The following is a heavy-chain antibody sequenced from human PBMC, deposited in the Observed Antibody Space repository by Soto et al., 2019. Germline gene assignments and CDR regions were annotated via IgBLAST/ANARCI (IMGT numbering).Heavy chain of an antibody. CDR1: GGSISSGDYY. J-gene: IGHJ5*02. V-gene: IGHV4-30-4*01. D-gene: IGHD3-9*01. CDR2: IYYSGST. CDR3: ARVRLVAKTLIYPDNWFDP. Sequence: PSETLSLTCTVSGGSISSGDYYWSWIRQPPGKGLEWIGYIYYSGSTYYNPSLKSRVTISVDTSKNQFSLKLSSVTAADTAVYSCARVRLVAKTLIYPDNWFDPLGKGTLVTVSS.